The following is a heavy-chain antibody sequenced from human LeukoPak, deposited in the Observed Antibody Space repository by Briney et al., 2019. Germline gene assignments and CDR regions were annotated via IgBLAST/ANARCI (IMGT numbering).Heavy chain of an antibody. CDR1: GYTFTGYY. CDR2: INPNSGGT. CDR3: ARLILYCSGGSCYSGRENAFDI. V-gene: IGHV1-2*02. Sequence: GASVKVSCKAPGYTFTGYYMHWVRQAPGQGLEWMGWINPNSGGTNYAQKFQGRVTMTRDTSISTAYMELSRLRSDDTAVYYCARLILYCSGGSCYSGRENAFDIWGQGTMVTVSS. D-gene: IGHD2-15*01. J-gene: IGHJ3*02.